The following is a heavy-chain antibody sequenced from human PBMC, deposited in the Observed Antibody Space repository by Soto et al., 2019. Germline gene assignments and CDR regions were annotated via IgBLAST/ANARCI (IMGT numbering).Heavy chain of an antibody. Sequence: ASVKVSCKSSGYTFTKFGISWVRQAPGQGLEWMGGIIPIFGTANYAQKFQGRVTITADESTSTAYMELSSLRSEDTAVYYCASEGPRRDGYNIDYWGQGTLVTVSS. J-gene: IGHJ4*02. CDR1: GYTFTKFG. V-gene: IGHV1-69*13. CDR3: ASEGPRRDGYNIDY. D-gene: IGHD5-12*01. CDR2: IIPIFGTA.